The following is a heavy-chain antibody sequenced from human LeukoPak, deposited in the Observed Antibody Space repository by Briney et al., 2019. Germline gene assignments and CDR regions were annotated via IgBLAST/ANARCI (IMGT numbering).Heavy chain of an antibody. D-gene: IGHD2-2*01. J-gene: IGHJ6*03. V-gene: IGHV4-38-2*01. Sequence: PLETLSLTCAVSGYSISSGHYWGWIRQPPGKGLEWIGSMYHSGTTYYNPSLKRRVSISVDTFENQLSLKFTSVTAADTAVHYCARGERYCSRTSCYYFYLDVWGKGTTVTVSS. CDR2: MYHSGTT. CDR1: GYSISSGHY. CDR3: ARGERYCSRTSCYYFYLDV.